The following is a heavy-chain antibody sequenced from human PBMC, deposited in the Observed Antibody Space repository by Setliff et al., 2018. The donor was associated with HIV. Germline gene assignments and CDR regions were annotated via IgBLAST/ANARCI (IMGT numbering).Heavy chain of an antibody. D-gene: IGHD6-19*01. CDR3: VKDGSLAGRYYHYMDV. V-gene: IGHV3-9*01. CDR1: EFTFSTYA. Sequence: PGGSLRLSCTGSEFTFSTYAMYWVRQAPGKGLECVAGITWNGEMTAYAESTKGRFTISRDNARKSLYLQMNSLTSEDTALYYCVKDGSLAGRYYHYMDVWGKGTTVTVSS. J-gene: IGHJ6*03. CDR2: ITWNGEMT.